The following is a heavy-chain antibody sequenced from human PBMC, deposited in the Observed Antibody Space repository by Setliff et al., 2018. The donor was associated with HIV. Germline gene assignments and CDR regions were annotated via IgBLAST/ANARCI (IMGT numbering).Heavy chain of an antibody. D-gene: IGHD4-17*01. CDR2: IIPILGIA. CDR3: ARAPRDYGDPDDAFDI. V-gene: IGHV1-69*10. Sequence: GASVKVSCKASGGTFSSYAISWVRQAPGQGLEWMGGIIPILGIANYAQKFQGRVTITADKSTSTAYMELSSLRSEDTAVYYCARAPRDYGDPDDAFDIWGQGTMVTV. J-gene: IGHJ3*02. CDR1: GGTFSSYA.